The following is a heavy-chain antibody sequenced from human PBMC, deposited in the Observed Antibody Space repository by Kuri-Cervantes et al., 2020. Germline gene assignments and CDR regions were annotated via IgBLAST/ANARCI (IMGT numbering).Heavy chain of an antibody. CDR1: GGSISSSSYY. J-gene: IGHJ5*02. CDR3: ARGPSYPWFDP. Sequence: GSLRLSCTVSGGSISSSSYYWGWIRQPSGKGLEWIGYIYYSGSTYYNPSLKSRVTISVDTSKNQFSLKLSSVTAADTAVYYCARGPSYPWFDPWGQGTLVTVSS. CDR2: IYYSGST. V-gene: IGHV4-39*07.